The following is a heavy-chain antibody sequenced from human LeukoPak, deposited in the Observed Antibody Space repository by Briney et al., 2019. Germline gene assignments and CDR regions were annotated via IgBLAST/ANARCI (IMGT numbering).Heavy chain of an antibody. CDR3: ARAPNLEFDYGGNFDY. Sequence: PGGSRRLSCAASGFTFSDYYMSWIRQAPGKGLEWVSYISSSSSYTNYADSVKGRFAISRDNAKNSLYLQMNSLRAEDTAVYYCARAPNLEFDYGGNFDYWGQGTLVTVSS. J-gene: IGHJ4*02. CDR2: ISSSSSYT. CDR1: GFTFSDYY. V-gene: IGHV3-11*05. D-gene: IGHD4-23*01.